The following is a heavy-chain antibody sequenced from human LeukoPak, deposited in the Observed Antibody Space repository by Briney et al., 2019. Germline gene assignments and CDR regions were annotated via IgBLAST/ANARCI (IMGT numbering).Heavy chain of an antibody. J-gene: IGHJ4*02. D-gene: IGHD3-16*02. CDR1: GGSFSGYY. CDR3: AREGTMITFGGVIVPYYFDY. V-gene: IGHV4-34*01. CDR2: INHSGST. Sequence: SETLSLTCAVYGGSFSGYYWSWTRQPPGKGLEWIGEINHSGSTNYNPSLKSRVTISVDTSKNQFSLKLSSVTAADTAVYYCAREGTMITFGGVIVPYYFDYWGQGTLVTVSS.